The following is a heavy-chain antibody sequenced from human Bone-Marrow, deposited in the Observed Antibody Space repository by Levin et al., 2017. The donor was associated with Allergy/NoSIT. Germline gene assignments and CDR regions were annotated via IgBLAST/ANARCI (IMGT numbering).Heavy chain of an antibody. CDR1: GFTFSSYE. V-gene: IGHV3-48*03. J-gene: IGHJ6*03. CDR3: ARVLPAATAYYYYYYMDV. CDR2: ISSSGSTI. D-gene: IGHD2-2*01. Sequence: PGGSLRLSCAASGFTFSSYEMNWVRQAPGKGLEWVSYISSSGSTIYYADSVKGRFTISRDNAKNSLYLQMNSLRAEDTAVYYCARVLPAATAYYYYYYMDVWGKGTTVTVSS.